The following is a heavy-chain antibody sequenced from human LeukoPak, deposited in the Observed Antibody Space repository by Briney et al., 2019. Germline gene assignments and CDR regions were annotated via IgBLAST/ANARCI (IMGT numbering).Heavy chain of an antibody. V-gene: IGHV3-30-3*01. CDR1: GFTFSSYA. D-gene: IGHD3-22*01. CDR2: ISYDGSNK. Sequence: PGRSLRLSCAASGFTFSSYAMHWVRQAPGKGLEWVAVISYDGSNKYYADSVKGRFTISRDNSKNTLYLQMNSLRAEDTAVYYCAKDKVRWLLQGVLNYWGQGTLVPVSS. J-gene: IGHJ4*02. CDR3: AKDKVRWLLQGVLNY.